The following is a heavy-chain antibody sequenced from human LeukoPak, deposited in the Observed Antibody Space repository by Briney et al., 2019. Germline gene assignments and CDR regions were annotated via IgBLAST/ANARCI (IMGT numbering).Heavy chain of an antibody. D-gene: IGHD3-10*01. V-gene: IGHV4-39*01. CDR2: IYNSGTT. CDR1: GDSISSTSHY. Sequence: PSETLSLTCTVSGDSISSTSHYWDWIRQPPGKGLEWIGSIYNSGTTYYNPSLKSRVTISVDTSKNQFSLKVSSVTAADTAVYYCASRVYGLGSFNYWGQGTLVTVSS. J-gene: IGHJ4*01. CDR3: ASRVYGLGSFNY.